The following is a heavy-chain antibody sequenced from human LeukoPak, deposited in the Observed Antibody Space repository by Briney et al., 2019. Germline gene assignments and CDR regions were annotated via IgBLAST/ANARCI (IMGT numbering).Heavy chain of an antibody. D-gene: IGHD3-3*01. CDR2: ISSSTSYI. V-gene: IGHV3-21*04. CDR1: GFTFSSYA. CDR3: ATRLYDFWSGYYIEYYYGMDV. J-gene: IGHJ6*02. Sequence: GGSLRLSCAASGFTFSSYAMTWVRQAPGKGLEWVSSISSSTSYIYYADSVKGRFTISRDNAKNSLYLQMNSLRAEDTAVYYCATRLYDFWSGYYIEYYYGMDVWGQGTTVTVSS.